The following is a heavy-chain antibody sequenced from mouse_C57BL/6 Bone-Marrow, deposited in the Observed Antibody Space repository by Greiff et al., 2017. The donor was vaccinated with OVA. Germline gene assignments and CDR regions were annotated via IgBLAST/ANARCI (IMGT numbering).Heavy chain of an antibody. CDR2: IRNKANNHAT. CDR1: GFTFSDAW. V-gene: IGHV6-6*01. D-gene: IGHD1-1*01. J-gene: IGHJ4*01. CDR3: TRPLCCGSSFAMDY. Sequence: EVKLVESGGGLVQPGGSMKLSCAASGFTFSDAWMDWVRQSPEKGLEWVAEIRNKANNHATYYAESVKGRFTISRDDSKSSVYLQMNSLRAEDTGIYYCTRPLCCGSSFAMDYWGQGASVTVSS.